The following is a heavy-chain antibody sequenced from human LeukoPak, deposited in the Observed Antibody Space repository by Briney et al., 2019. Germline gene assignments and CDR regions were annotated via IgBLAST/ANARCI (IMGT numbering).Heavy chain of an antibody. CDR2: ISWNSGSI. Sequence: PGGSLRLSCAASGFTFDDYAMHWVRQAPGKGLEWVSGISWNSGSIGYADSVKGRFTISRDNAKDSLYLQMNSLRAEDTALYYCAKDNLRYDFWSGYYYYGMDVWGQGTTVTVSS. V-gene: IGHV3-9*01. CDR1: GFTFDDYA. J-gene: IGHJ6*02. CDR3: AKDNLRYDFWSGYYYYGMDV. D-gene: IGHD3-3*01.